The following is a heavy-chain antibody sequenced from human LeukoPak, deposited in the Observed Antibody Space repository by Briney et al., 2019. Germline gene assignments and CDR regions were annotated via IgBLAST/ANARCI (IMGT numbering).Heavy chain of an antibody. CDR1: GYTFTGYY. J-gene: IGHJ5*02. Sequence: GASVKVSCKASGYTFTGYYMHWVRQAPGQGLEWMGWINPNNGGTHYAQKFQGRVTMTRDTSISTAYMELSRLRSDDTAVCYCARALVTMVRGVIWWFDPWGQGSLVTVSS. CDR3: ARALVTMVRGVIWWFDP. V-gene: IGHV1-2*02. D-gene: IGHD3-10*01. CDR2: INPNNGGT.